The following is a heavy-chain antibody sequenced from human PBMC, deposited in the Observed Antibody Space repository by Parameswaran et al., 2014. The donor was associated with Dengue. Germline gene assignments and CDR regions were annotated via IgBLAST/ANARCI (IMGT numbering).Heavy chain of an antibody. D-gene: IGHD4-23*01. J-gene: IGHJ4*02. CDR2: IIPIFGTA. V-gene: IGHV1-69*01. Sequence: WVRQAPGQGLEWMGGIIPIFGTANYAQKFQGRVTITADESTSTAYMELSSLRSEDTAVYYCARGHAYGGNPPGNYFDYWGQGTLVTVSS. CDR3: ARGHAYGGNPPGNYFDY.